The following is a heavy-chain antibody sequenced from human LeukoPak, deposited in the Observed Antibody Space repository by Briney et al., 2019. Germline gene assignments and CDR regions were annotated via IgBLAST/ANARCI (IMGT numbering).Heavy chain of an antibody. V-gene: IGHV4-4*02. CDR3: ARVASYGYQQQLVHYYYYYMDV. D-gene: IGHD5-18*01. CDR1: GGPIRSSNW. CDR2: IYHSSST. Sequence: PSETLSLTCAVSGGPIRSSNWWSWVLQSPGEGLEGIGEIYHSSSTNYNTSLKSRVTISVDTSKNQFSLRLSSVTAADTAVYYCARVASYGYQQQLVHYYYYYMDVWGKGTTVTVSS. J-gene: IGHJ6*03.